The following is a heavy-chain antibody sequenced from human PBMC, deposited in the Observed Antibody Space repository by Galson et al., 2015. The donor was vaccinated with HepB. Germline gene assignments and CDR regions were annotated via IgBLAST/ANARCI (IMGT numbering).Heavy chain of an antibody. J-gene: IGHJ3*02. CDR1: GFTFSSYA. CDR2: ISGSGGST. V-gene: IGHV3-23*01. Sequence: SLRLSCAASGFTFSSYAMSWVRQAPGKGLEWVSAISGSGGSTYYADSVKDRFTISRDNSKSTLYLQMNSLRAEDTAVYYCAKEGDLGYCSGGSCYPSDAFDIWGQGTMVTVSS. CDR3: AKEGDLGYCSGGSCYPSDAFDI. D-gene: IGHD2-15*01.